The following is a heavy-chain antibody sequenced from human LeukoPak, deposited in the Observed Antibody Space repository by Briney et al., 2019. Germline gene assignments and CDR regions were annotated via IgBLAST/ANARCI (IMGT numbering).Heavy chain of an antibody. V-gene: IGHV4-34*01. Sequence: SETLSLTCAVYGGSFSGYYWSWIRQPPGKGLEWIGEINHSGSTNYNPSLKSRVTISVDTSKNQFSLKLSSVTAADTAVYYCARGRAVWGNYYYYYMDVWGKGTTVTVSS. CDR3: ARGRAVWGNYYYYYMDV. J-gene: IGHJ6*03. CDR1: GGSFSGYY. D-gene: IGHD3-16*01. CDR2: INHSGST.